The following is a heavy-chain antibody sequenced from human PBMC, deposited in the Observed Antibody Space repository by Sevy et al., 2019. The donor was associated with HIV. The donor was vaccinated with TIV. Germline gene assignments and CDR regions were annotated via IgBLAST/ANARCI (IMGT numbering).Heavy chain of an antibody. CDR1: GFSISSGYY. J-gene: IGHJ6*02. Sequence: TLSLTCTVSGFSISSGYYWGWIRQSPEKGREWIGIIYHSGRTYYKPYLKSRVTISVDTSKNPFSLELSSVTAADTAVYYCARASAGDRLDYYGMDVWGQGTTVTVSS. V-gene: IGHV4-38-2*02. CDR2: IYHSGRT. CDR3: ARASAGDRLDYYGMDV. D-gene: IGHD2-21*02.